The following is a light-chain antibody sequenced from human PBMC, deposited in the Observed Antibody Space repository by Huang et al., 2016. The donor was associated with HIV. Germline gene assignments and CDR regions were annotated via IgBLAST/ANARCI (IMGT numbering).Light chain of an antibody. CDR2: WAS. CDR3: QQYFNTPPT. J-gene: IGKJ1*01. V-gene: IGKV4-1*01. Sequence: DIVMTQSPDSLAVSLGESATIKCKSSQSVLNRSNDKKYLAWYQKKPGQPPKLVIYWASTRESGVPGRFSGNGSETDFTLTISSLQAEDVAVYYCQQYFNTPPTFGQGTKVEIK. CDR1: QSVLNRSNDKKY.